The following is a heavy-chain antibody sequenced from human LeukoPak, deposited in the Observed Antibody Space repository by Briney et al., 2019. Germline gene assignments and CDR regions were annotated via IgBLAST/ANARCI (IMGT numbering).Heavy chain of an antibody. CDR2: INPNSGGT. D-gene: IGHD3-10*01. CDR3: ARAEVRGVIISDY. V-gene: IGHV1-2*06. Sequence: ASVKVSCKASGYTFTGYYMHWVRQAPGQGLEWMGRINPNSGGTNYAQKLQGRVTMTTDTSTSTAYMELRSLRSDDTAVYYCARAEVRGVIISDYWGQGTLVTVSS. CDR1: GYTFTGYY. J-gene: IGHJ4*02.